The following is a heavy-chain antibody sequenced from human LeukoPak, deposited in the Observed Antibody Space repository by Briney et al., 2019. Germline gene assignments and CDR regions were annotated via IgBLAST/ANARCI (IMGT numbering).Heavy chain of an antibody. J-gene: IGHJ4*02. CDR3: ARDQVAVAGDFDY. D-gene: IGHD6-19*01. CDR1: GGTFSSYA. Sequence: ASVKVSCKASGGTFSSYAISWVRQAPGQGLEWMGGIIPIFGTANYAQKFQGRVTITADTSTSTAYMELRSLRSDDTAVYYCARDQVAVAGDFDYWGQGTLVTVSS. CDR2: IIPIFGTA. V-gene: IGHV1-69*06.